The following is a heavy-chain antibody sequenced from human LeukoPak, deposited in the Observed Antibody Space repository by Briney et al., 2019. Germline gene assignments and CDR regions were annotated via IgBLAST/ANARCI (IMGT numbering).Heavy chain of an antibody. CDR3: ARAPYCSSTSCYPSWFDP. CDR2: ICHSGST. CDR1: GGSIISGTYS. D-gene: IGHD2-2*01. J-gene: IGHJ5*02. Sequence: SETLSLTCAVSGGSIISGTYSWSWIRQPPGKGLEWIGYICHSGSTYYNPSLKSRVTVSVDESKNQFSLKLSSVTAADTAVYYCARAPYCSSTSCYPSWFDPWGQGTLVTVSS. V-gene: IGHV4-30-2*01.